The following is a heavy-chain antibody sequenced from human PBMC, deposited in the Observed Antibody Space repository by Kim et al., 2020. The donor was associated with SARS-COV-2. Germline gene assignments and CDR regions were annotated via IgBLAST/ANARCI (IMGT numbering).Heavy chain of an antibody. Sequence: YSPSFQGHVTISADKSISTAYLQWSSLKASDTAMYYCARVLTSPTADFDYWGQGTLVTVSS. V-gene: IGHV5-10-1*01. CDR3: ARVLTSPTADFDY. J-gene: IGHJ4*02. D-gene: IGHD3-9*01.